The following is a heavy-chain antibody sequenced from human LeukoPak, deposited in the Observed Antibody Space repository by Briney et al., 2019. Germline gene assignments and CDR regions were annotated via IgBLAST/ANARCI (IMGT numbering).Heavy chain of an antibody. Sequence: SGGSLRLSCTASGFTFGDYAMSWFRQAPGKGLEWVGFIRSKAYGGTTEYAASVKGRFTISRDDSKSIACLQMNSLKTEDTAVYYCTRYGSGSYGSRYFDLWGRGTLVTVSS. CDR1: GFTFGDYA. CDR3: TRYGSGSYGSRYFDL. V-gene: IGHV3-49*03. CDR2: IRSKAYGGTT. D-gene: IGHD3-10*01. J-gene: IGHJ2*01.